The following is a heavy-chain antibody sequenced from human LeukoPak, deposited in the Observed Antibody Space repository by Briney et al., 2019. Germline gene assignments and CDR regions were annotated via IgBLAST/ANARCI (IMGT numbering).Heavy chain of an antibody. CDR1: GGSISSSSYY. J-gene: IGHJ6*03. D-gene: IGHD4-11*01. CDR3: ARQPVTTPLYYYYYMDV. CDR2: IYYSGST. V-gene: IGHV4-39*01. Sequence: SETLSLTCTVSGGSISSSSYYWGWIRQPPGKGLEWIGSIYYSGSTYYNPSLKSRVTISVDTSKSQFSLKLSSVTAADTAVYYCARQPVTTPLYYYYYMDVWGKGTTVTVSS.